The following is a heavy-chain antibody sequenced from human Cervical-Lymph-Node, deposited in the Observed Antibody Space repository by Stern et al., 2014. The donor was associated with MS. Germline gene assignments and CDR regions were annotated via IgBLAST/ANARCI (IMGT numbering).Heavy chain of an antibody. CDR3: ATVTGGGGPFDY. CDR2: ITPIYGTV. J-gene: IGHJ4*02. Sequence: QVQLVQSGAEVKKPGSSVKVSCKASGGTYVGYAVSWVRQAPGQGLEWMGGITPIYGTVNYAQKFQGRVTITADESTGTVYMALSTLGSEDAAVYYWATVTGGGGPFDYWGQGTLVTVSS. V-gene: IGHV1-69*01. D-gene: IGHD7-27*01. CDR1: GGTYVGYA.